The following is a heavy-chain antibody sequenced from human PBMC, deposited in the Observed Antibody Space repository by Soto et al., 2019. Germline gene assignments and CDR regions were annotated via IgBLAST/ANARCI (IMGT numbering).Heavy chain of an antibody. D-gene: IGHD3-16*01. CDR1: GYTFTTNW. Sequence: GESLKISCKGSGYTFTTNWIGWVRQMPGKGLERMGLIYPSDSDTRYSPSFQGQVTISADKSITTAYLQWSSLKASDTAIYYCAKTYGRRIDYWGQGTLVTAPQ. V-gene: IGHV5-51*01. CDR2: IYPSDSDT. J-gene: IGHJ4*02. CDR3: AKTYGRRIDY.